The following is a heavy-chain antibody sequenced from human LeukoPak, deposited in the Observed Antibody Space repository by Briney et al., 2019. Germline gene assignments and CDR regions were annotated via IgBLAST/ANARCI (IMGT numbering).Heavy chain of an antibody. CDR1: GGSISSSSYY. Sequence: SETLSLTCTVSGGSISSSSYYWGWIRQPPGKGLEWSGSIYYSGSTYYNPSLKSRVPLSVDTSKNQFSLNLSSVTAADTALYYCASIRATVATVYFDFWGQGTLVTVSS. CDR3: ASIRATVATVYFDF. V-gene: IGHV4-39*01. D-gene: IGHD4-23*01. J-gene: IGHJ4*02. CDR2: IYYSGST.